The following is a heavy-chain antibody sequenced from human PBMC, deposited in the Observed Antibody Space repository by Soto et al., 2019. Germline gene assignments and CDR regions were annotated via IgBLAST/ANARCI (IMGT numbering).Heavy chain of an antibody. CDR3: ESSYGSGYRDFDY. J-gene: IGHJ4*02. D-gene: IGHD3-10*01. CDR2: INPILSMS. Sequence: QVQLVQSGAEVKRPGSSVKVSCKASGDPFTFYSINWVRQAPGLGLEWMGRINPILSMSNYAQRFQGRVTMTADKSTSTAYMELSSLSSEYTAIYYCESSYGSGYRDFDYWGQGARGTVSS. CDR1: GDPFTFYS. V-gene: IGHV1-69*02.